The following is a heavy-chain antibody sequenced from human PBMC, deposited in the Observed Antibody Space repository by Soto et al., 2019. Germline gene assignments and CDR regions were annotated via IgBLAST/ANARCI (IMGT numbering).Heavy chain of an antibody. Sequence: SVKVSCKASGGTFSSYTISWVRQAPGQGLEWMGRIIPILGIANYAQKFQGRVTITADKSTSTAYMELSSLRSEDTAVYYCARDVAYDILTGFYFDYWGQGTLVTVSS. D-gene: IGHD3-9*01. V-gene: IGHV1-69*04. CDR3: ARDVAYDILTGFYFDY. CDR2: IIPILGIA. J-gene: IGHJ4*02. CDR1: GGTFSSYT.